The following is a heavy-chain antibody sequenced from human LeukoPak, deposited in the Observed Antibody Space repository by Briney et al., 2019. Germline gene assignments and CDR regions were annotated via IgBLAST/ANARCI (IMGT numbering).Heavy chain of an antibody. CDR3: ARGPPRFDP. CDR2: INPNSGGT. J-gene: IGHJ5*02. Sequence: GASVKVSCKASGYTFANYAMNWVRQAPGQGLEWMGWINPNSGGTNYAQKFQGRVTMTRDTSISTAYMELSRLRSDDTAVYYCARGPPRFDPWGQGTLVTVSS. CDR1: GYTFANYA. V-gene: IGHV1-2*02.